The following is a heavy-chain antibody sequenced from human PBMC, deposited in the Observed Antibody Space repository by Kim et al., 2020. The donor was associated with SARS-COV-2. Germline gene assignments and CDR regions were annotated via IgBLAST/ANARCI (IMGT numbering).Heavy chain of an antibody. D-gene: IGHD2-2*01. V-gene: IGHV3-23*01. Sequence: ADSVKGRFTISRDNSKNTLFLQMNSLRAEDTAVYYCAKQGCTSSSCCANYWGQGTLVTVSS. J-gene: IGHJ4*02. CDR3: AKQGCTSSSCCANY.